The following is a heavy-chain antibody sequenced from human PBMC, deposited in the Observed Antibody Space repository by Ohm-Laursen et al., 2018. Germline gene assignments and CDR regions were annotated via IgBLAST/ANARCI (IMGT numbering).Heavy chain of an antibody. V-gene: IGHV3-30*18. Sequence: SLRLSCTASGFTFNNYGMYWVRQAPGKGLECVAIISYDGSNKYYVDSVKGRFTISRDNSKNTLYLQMNSLRAEDTAVYYCAKSTDDYGDWYGMDVWGQGTTVTVSS. CDR3: AKSTDDYGDWYGMDV. D-gene: IGHD4-17*01. CDR1: GFTFNNYG. J-gene: IGHJ6*02. CDR2: ISYDGSNK.